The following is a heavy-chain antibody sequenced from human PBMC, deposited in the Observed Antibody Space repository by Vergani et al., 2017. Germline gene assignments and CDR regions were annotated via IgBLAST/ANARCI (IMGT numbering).Heavy chain of an antibody. CDR1: GAYVGSGGYY. CDR2: INHSGST. D-gene: IGHD3-9*01. CDR3: ARRSGIVYDIFSGTQYFFDF. J-gene: IGHJ4*02. Sequence: QVQLQETGPGLVKASQTLSLTCSVSGAYVGSGGYYWSWIRQPPGKGLEWIGEINHSGSTNYNPSLKSRVTISVDTSNNHFSLRLNSLTAADTAVYYCARRSGIVYDIFSGTQYFFDFWGQGTLVTVSS. V-gene: IGHV4-61*03.